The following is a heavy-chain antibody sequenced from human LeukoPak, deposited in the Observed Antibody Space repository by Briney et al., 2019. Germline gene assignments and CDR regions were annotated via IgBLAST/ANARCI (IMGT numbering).Heavy chain of an antibody. D-gene: IGHD3-22*01. V-gene: IGHV3-66*01. CDR2: IYSGGST. J-gene: IGHJ4*02. CDR1: GFTVSSNY. CDR3: ARDINYYDSSGSLGY. Sequence: GGSLRLSCAASGFTVSSNYMSWVRQAPGKGLEWVSVIYSGGSTYYADSVKGRFTISRDNAKNSLYLQMNSLRAEDTAVYYCARDINYYDSSGSLGYWGQGTLVTVSS.